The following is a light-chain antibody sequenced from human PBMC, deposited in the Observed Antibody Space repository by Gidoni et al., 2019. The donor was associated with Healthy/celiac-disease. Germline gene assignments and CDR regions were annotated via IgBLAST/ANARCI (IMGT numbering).Light chain of an antibody. J-gene: IGKJ3*01. CDR2: AAS. V-gene: IGKV1-39*01. CDR1: QSISSY. Sequence: DIQMTQSPSSLSASVGDRVTITCRASQSISSYLTWYQQKPGKAPKLLIYAASSLQSGVPSRFSGSGSGTDFTLTFSSLQPEDFATYFCQQSYSTPLFGPGTKVDI. CDR3: QQSYSTPL.